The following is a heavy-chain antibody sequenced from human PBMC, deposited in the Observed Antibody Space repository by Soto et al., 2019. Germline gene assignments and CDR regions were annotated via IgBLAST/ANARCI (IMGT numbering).Heavy chain of an antibody. V-gene: IGHV4-39*01. CDR1: GGSISSSNYY. CDR3: ARQGYYDPPDY. J-gene: IGHJ4*02. D-gene: IGHD3-22*01. CDR2: IYYSGST. Sequence: QLQLQESGPGLVKPSETLSLTCTVSGGSISSSNYYWGWIRQPPGKGLEWIGSIYYSGSTYYNPSLKSRVNISVDTPNNQFSLQLRSVTAADTAVYYCARQGYYDPPDYWGQGTLVTVSS.